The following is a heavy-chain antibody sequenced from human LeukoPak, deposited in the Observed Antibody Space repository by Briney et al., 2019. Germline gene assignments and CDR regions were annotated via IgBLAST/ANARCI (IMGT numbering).Heavy chain of an antibody. J-gene: IGHJ4*02. D-gene: IGHD4-23*01. V-gene: IGHV3-23*01. CDR1: GFTFSSSA. Sequence: PGGSLRLSCAASGFTFSSSAMTWVRQAPGKGLEWVSVISGSEGTTYYADSVKGRFTISRDNAKNSLYLQMNSLRAEDTAVYYCARLRWYAFDYWGQGTLVTVSS. CDR3: ARLRWYAFDY. CDR2: ISGSEGTT.